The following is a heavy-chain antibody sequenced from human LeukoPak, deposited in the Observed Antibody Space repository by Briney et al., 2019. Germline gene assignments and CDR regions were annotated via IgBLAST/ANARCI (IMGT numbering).Heavy chain of an antibody. V-gene: IGHV4-59*01. D-gene: IGHD5-24*01. CDR3: ARGGPDVEMATTIDY. CDR1: DVSIRSYY. Sequence: SETLSLTCTLSDVSIRSYYWSWIRQPPGKGLEWIGYIYYSGSTNQNPSLKSRVSISVDTSKNQFSLKLSSVTAADTAVYYCARGGPDVEMATTIDYWGQGTLVTVSS. J-gene: IGHJ4*02. CDR2: IYYSGST.